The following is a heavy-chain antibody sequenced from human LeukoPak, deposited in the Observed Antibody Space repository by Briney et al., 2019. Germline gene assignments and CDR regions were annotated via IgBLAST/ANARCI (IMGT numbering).Heavy chain of an antibody. Sequence: SETLSLTCTVSGGSVSSSSDSWGWIRQPPGKGLEWIGRIYTSGSTNYNPSLKSRVTMSVDTSKNQFSLKLSSVTAADTAVYYCARDRSSSFGFDYWGQGTLVTVSS. V-gene: IGHV4-39*07. CDR1: GGSVSSSSDS. J-gene: IGHJ4*02. CDR2: IYTSGST. D-gene: IGHD6-13*01. CDR3: ARDRSSSFGFDY.